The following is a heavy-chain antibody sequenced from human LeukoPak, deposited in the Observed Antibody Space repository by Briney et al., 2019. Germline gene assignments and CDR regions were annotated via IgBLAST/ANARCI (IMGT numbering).Heavy chain of an antibody. V-gene: IGHV1-69*06. J-gene: IGHJ4*02. CDR2: IMPMFGKT. CDR3: AGGRTDIVVVPATLRNYYFDY. D-gene: IGHD2-2*01. Sequence: GASVKVSCKASGGTFSSYDISWVRQAPGQGLEWMGGIMPMFGKTNYAQKFQGRVTTTADKATSTAYMELSSLRSEDTAVYYCAGGRTDIVVVPATLRNYYFDYWVQGTLVTVSS. CDR1: GGTFSSYD.